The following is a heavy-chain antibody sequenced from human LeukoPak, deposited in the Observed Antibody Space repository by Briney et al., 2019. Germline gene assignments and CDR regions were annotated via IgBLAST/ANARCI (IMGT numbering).Heavy chain of an antibody. CDR1: GGSISSYY. Sequence: SETLSLTFTVSGGSISSYYWSWIRQPPGKGLEWIGYIYYSGSTNYNPSLKSRVTISVDTSKNQFSLKLSSVTAADTAVYYCARAGPNFDYWGQGTLVTVSS. CDR3: ARAGPNFDY. J-gene: IGHJ4*02. D-gene: IGHD3-10*01. V-gene: IGHV4-59*01. CDR2: IYYSGST.